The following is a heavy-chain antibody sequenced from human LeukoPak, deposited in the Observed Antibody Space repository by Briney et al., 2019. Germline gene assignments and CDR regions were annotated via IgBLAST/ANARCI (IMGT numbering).Heavy chain of an antibody. CDR3: ARDSTMIRGAIIMYVDFDY. D-gene: IGHD3-10*01. J-gene: IGHJ4*01. V-gene: IGHV1-2*02. Sequence: GASVKVSCKASGYTFTGYYIHWVRQAPGRGLEWLGWIDPDSAGTNYAQNFQGSVTMTRDTSLTTAYMELSGLRSDDTAVYYCARDSTMIRGAIIMYVDFDYWGQGTMVTVSS. CDR2: IDPDSAGT. CDR1: GYTFTGYY.